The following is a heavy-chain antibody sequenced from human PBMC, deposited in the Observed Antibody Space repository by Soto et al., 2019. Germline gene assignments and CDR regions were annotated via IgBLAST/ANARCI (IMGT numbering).Heavy chain of an antibody. J-gene: IGHJ6*02. CDR3: ARGLTRFFASNYYYYGMDV. D-gene: IGHD3-3*01. CDR1: GFTFGDYA. V-gene: IGHV3-49*04. Sequence: GGSLRLSCTPSGFTFGDYAMNWVRQAPGKGLERVGFIRSKAFGGTTDYAASVKGKFTISRDDSNSIAYLQMNSLKTEDTAVYFCARGLTRFFASNYYYYGMDVWGQGTTVTVSS. CDR2: IRSKAFGGTT.